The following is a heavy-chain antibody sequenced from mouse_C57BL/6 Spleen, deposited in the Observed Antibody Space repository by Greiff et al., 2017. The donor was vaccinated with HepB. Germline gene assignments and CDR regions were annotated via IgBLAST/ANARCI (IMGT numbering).Heavy chain of an antibody. Sequence: EVMLVESGGGLVKPGGSLKLSCAASGFTFSSYTMSWVRQTPEKRLEWVATISGGGGNTYYPDSVKGRFTISRDNAKNTLYLQMSSLRSEDTALYYCANNYYGSSGAYWGQGTLVTVSA. J-gene: IGHJ3*01. CDR2: ISGGGGNT. CDR1: GFTFSSYT. D-gene: IGHD1-1*01. V-gene: IGHV5-9*01. CDR3: ANNYYGSSGAY.